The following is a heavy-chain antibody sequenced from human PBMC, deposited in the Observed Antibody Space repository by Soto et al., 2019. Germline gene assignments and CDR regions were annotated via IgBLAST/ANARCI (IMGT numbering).Heavy chain of an antibody. D-gene: IGHD7-27*01. Sequence: GGSLRLSCAASGFTFSSYSMNWVRQAPGKGLEWVSSISSSSSYIYYADSVKGRFTISRDNSKNTVSLQMNRLRSEDSAVYYCAASLGTTFDYWGQGTLVTVSS. CDR2: ISSSSSYI. CDR1: GFTFSSYS. V-gene: IGHV3-21*01. J-gene: IGHJ4*02. CDR3: AASLGTTFDY.